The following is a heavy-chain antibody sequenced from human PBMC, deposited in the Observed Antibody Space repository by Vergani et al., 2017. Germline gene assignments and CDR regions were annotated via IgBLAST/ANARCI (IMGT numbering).Heavy chain of an antibody. CDR3: ARGHKGYSNGGY. D-gene: IGHD6-19*01. CDR1: GFTFSSYS. CDR2: ISSSSSYI. J-gene: IGHJ4*02. V-gene: IGHV3-21*01. Sequence: EVQLVESGGGLVKPGGSLRLSCAASGFTFSSYSMNWVRQASGKGLEWVSSISSSSSYIYYADSVKGRFTIARDNAKNSLYLQMNSLRAEDTAVYYCARGHKGYSNGGYWGQGTLVTVSS.